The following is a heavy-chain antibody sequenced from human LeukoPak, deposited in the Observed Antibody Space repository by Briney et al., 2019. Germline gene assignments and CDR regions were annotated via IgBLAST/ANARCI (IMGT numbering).Heavy chain of an antibody. D-gene: IGHD3-22*01. CDR1: GYSFTSSW. CDR3: ATLFSGYFDY. J-gene: IGHJ4*02. V-gene: IGHV5-51*01. Sequence: GESLKISCKGSGYSFTSSWIGWVRQMPGKGLEWMGIFYPYDSDTKYSPSFQGQVTISADKSISTAYLQWSSLKASDTAMYYCATLFSGYFDYWGQGTLVTVSS. CDR2: FYPYDSDT.